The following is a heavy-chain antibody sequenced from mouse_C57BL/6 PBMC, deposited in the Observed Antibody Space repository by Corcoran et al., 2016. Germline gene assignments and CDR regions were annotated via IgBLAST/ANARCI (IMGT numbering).Heavy chain of an antibody. CDR3: AKTGRDAMDY. CDR1: GCTFTTYG. CDR2: INTYSGVP. Sequence: QIQLVQSGPELKKPGETVKISCKASGCTFTTYGMSWVKQAPGKGLKWMGWINTYSGVPTYADDFKGRFTFSLATSASTAYLQINNLKNEDTATYFCAKTGRDAMDYWGQGTSVTVSS. V-gene: IGHV9-3*01. D-gene: IGHD4-1*01. J-gene: IGHJ4*01.